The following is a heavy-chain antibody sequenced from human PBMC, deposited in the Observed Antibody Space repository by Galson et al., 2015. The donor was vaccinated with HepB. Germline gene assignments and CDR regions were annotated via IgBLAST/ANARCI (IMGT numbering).Heavy chain of an antibody. V-gene: IGHV4-34*01. Sequence: QVQLQESGPGLVKPSETLSLTCAVYGGSFSGYYWSWIRQPPGKGLEWIGEINHSGSTNYNPSLKSRVTISVDTSKNQFSLKLSSVTAADTAVYYCARNVASGSSSSAFDYWGQGTLVTVSS. D-gene: IGHD6-6*01. CDR1: GGSFSGYY. CDR2: INHSGST. CDR3: ARNVASGSSSSAFDY. J-gene: IGHJ4*02.